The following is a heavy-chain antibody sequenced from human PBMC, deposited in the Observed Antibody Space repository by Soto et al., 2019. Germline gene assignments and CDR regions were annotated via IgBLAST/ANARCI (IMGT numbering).Heavy chain of an antibody. CDR1: GGSISSSSYY. Sequence: PSETLSLTCTVSGGSISSSSYYWGWIRQPPGKGLEWIGSIYYSGSTYYNPSLKSRVTISVDTSKNQFSLKLSSVTAADTAVYYCASLAWELYNWFDPWGQGTRVTVAS. V-gene: IGHV4-39*01. D-gene: IGHD1-26*01. CDR3: ASLAWELYNWFDP. CDR2: IYYSGST. J-gene: IGHJ5*02.